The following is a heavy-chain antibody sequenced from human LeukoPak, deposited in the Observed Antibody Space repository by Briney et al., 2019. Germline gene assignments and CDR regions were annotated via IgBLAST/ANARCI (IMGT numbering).Heavy chain of an antibody. V-gene: IGHV3-21*01. CDR3: ARGDTIVGGNWFDP. CDR2: ISSSSSYI. CDR1: GFTFSRYS. D-gene: IGHD3-22*01. Sequence: PGGSLRLSCAASGFTFSRYSMNWVRQAPGKGLEWVSSISSSSSYIYYADSVKGRFTISRDNAKNSLYLQMNSLRAEDTAVYYCARGDTIVGGNWFDPWGQGTLVTVSS. J-gene: IGHJ5*02.